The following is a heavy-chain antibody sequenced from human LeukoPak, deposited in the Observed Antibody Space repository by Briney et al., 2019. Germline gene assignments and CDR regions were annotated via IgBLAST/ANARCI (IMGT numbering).Heavy chain of an antibody. CDR2: IYNSGST. J-gene: IGHJ6*03. V-gene: IGHV4-4*07. D-gene: IGHD5-18*01. CDR3: ARAPTRAGKYSYGPEDYYYMDV. CDR1: GGSISSYY. Sequence: SETLSLTCTVSGGSISSYYWSWIRQPAGKGLEWIGRIYNSGSTTYNPSLKSRVTMSVDTSKNQFSLKLSSVTAADTAVYYCARAPTRAGKYSYGPEDYYYMDVWGKGTTVTVSS.